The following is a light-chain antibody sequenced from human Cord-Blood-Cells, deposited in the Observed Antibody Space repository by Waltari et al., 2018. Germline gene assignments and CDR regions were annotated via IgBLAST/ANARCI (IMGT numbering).Light chain of an antibody. CDR3: QQRSNWPPET. V-gene: IGKV3-11*01. CDR1: QSVSSY. CDR2: DAS. J-gene: IGKJ2*01. Sequence: EIVLTQSPATLSLSPGERATLSCRASQSVSSYLDWYQQKPGQAPRLLIYDASNRATGMPARFSGSRSGTEFTLTISSLEPEDVAVYYCQQRSNWPPETFGQGTKLEIK.